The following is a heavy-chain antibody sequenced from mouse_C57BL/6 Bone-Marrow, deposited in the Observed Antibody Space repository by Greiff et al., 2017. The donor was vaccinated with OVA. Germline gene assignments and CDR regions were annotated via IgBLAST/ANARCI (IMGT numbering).Heavy chain of an antibody. J-gene: IGHJ2*01. CDR3: ARGGVTTVVVPSYFDY. CDR2: ISSGSSTI. CDR1: GFTFSDYG. D-gene: IGHD1-1*01. V-gene: IGHV5-17*01. Sequence: EVNLVESGGGLVKPGGSLKLSCAASGFTFSDYGMHWVRQAPEKGLEWVAYISSGSSTIYYADTVKGRFTISRDNAKTTLFLQMTSLRSEDTAMYYCARGGVTTVVVPSYFDYWGQGTTLTVSS.